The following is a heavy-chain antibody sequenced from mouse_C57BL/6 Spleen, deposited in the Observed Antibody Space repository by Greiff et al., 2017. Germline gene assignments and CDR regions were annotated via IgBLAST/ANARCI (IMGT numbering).Heavy chain of an antibody. V-gene: IGHV1-64*01. Sequence: QVQLQQPGAELVKPGASVKLSCKASGYTFTSYWMHWVKQRPGQGLEWIGMIHPNSGSTNYNEKFKSKATLTVDKSSSTAYMQLSSLTSEDSAVYYCARSTANWAVDYWGQGTTLTVSA. CDR2: IHPNSGST. CDR3: ARSTANWAVDY. J-gene: IGHJ2*01. CDR1: GYTFTSYW. D-gene: IGHD4-1*01.